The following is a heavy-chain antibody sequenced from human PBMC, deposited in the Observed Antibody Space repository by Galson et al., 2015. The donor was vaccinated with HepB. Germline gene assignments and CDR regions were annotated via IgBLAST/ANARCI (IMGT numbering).Heavy chain of an antibody. Sequence: SLRLSCAASGFTFSGSAIHWVRQASGRGLEWIGRIGSKANSYATAYVASVRGRFTISRDDSKHTAFLQLNSLKTDDTAVYYCTRMGDLSGYSSLWGQGTLVTVSS. CDR3: TRMGDLSGYSSL. D-gene: IGHD6-13*01. V-gene: IGHV3-73*01. J-gene: IGHJ4*02. CDR1: GFTFSGSA. CDR2: IGSKANSYAT.